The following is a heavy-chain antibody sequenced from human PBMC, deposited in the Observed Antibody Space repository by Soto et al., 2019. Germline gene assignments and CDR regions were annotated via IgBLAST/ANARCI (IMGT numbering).Heavy chain of an antibody. CDR2: IKSDGTMT. CDR1: GFTFSGYW. Sequence: EMRLVESGGGLVQPGGSLRLSCAASGFTFSGYWMNWVRQAPGKGLVWASRIKSDGTMTMYADSVKGRFTISRDNAKNTLYLQMNSLRESDTVVYYCARSDWFDPWGQGTLVIVSS. J-gene: IGHJ5*02. CDR3: ARSDWFDP. V-gene: IGHV3-74*03.